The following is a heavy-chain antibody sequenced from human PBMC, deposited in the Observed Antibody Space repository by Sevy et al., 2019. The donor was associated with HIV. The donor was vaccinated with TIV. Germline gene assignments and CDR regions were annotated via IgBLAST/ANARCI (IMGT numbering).Heavy chain of an antibody. D-gene: IGHD2-8*01. Sequence: SGCLRLSCAASGFAFYDYSMSWIRQAPGKGLEWVATLSFGCGKINYADSVKGRFTISRDNSKNSFYLQMDNLRVEDTALYYCAREGCTRPHDYWGQGTRVIVSS. J-gene: IGHJ4*02. V-gene: IGHV3-23*01. CDR2: LSFGCGKI. CDR3: AREGCTRPHDY. CDR1: GFAFYDYS.